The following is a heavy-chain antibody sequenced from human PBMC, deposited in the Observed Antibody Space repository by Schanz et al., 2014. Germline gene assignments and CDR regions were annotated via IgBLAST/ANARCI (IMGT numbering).Heavy chain of an antibody. J-gene: IGHJ2*01. CDR2: VVPIAGIT. Sequence: QVQLVQSGADVKKPGSSVRVSCKASGGTFSRLTFSWVRQAPGQGLEWMGRVVPIAGITNYAQRFQGRVTITADKSSDTAYMELRSLRSDDTAHYYCVRVPSRDVSFDLWGRGTLXTVSS. D-gene: IGHD3-16*01. V-gene: IGHV1-69*02. CDR1: GGTFSRLT. CDR3: VRVPSRDVSFDL.